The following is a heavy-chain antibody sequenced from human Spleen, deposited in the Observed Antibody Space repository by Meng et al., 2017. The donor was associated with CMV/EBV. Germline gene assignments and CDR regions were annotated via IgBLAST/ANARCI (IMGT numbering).Heavy chain of an antibody. CDR3: ARDNNWGPDY. V-gene: IGHV1-2*02. CDR2: IHPHRGDT. CDR1: GGTFSSYV. Sequence: ASVKVSCKASGGTFSSYVFSWVRQAPGQGLEWMGWIHPHRGDTNYAQQFQGRVTLTRDTSINTGYMELTRLTSDDTAVYYCARDNNWGPDYWGQGTLVTVSS. J-gene: IGHJ4*02. D-gene: IGHD7-27*01.